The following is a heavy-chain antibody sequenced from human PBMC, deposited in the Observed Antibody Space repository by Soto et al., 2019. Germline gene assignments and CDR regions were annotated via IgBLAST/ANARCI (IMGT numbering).Heavy chain of an antibody. V-gene: IGHV4-4*02. D-gene: IGHD3-10*01. CDR2: IYHSGST. CDR1: GGSISSSNW. Sequence: SETLSLTCAVSGGSISSSNWWSWVRQPPGKGLEWIGEIYHSGSTNYNPSLKSRVTISVDKSKNQFSLKLSSVTAADTAVYYCARAFGLSSPNIDYWGQGTLVTVSS. J-gene: IGHJ4*02. CDR3: ARAFGLSSPNIDY.